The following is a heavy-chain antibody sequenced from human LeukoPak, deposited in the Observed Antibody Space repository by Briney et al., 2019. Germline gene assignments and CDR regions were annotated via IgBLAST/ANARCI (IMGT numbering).Heavy chain of an antibody. Sequence: ASVKVSCKASGYTFTSYYMHWVRQAPGQGLEWMGIINPSGGSTSYAQKFQGRVTMTRDTSTSTVYMELSSLGSEDTAVYYCARVDYDYVWGSYRLNSPFDYWGQGTLVTVSS. V-gene: IGHV1-46*01. CDR1: GYTFTSYY. CDR3: ARVDYDYVWGSYRLNSPFDY. D-gene: IGHD3-16*02. J-gene: IGHJ4*02. CDR2: INPSGGST.